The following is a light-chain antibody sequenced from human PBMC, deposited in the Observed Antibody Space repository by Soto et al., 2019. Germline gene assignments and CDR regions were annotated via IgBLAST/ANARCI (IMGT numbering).Light chain of an antibody. Sequence: VVLSQSVVAVAVSPEERATLSCRASQSVSSSYLAWYQQKPGQAPRLLIYGASSRATGIPDRFSGSGSGTDFTLTISRLEPEDFAVYYCQQYGSSRWTCGQGTRWIT. CDR1: QSVSSSY. CDR3: QQYGSSRWT. V-gene: IGKV3-20*01. CDR2: GAS. J-gene: IGKJ1*01.